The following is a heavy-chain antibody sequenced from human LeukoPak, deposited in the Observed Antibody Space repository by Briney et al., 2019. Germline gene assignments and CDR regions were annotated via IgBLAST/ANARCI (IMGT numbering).Heavy chain of an antibody. CDR2: IYYSGST. CDR3: ARRIAATGIYAFDI. CDR1: GGSISSYY. D-gene: IGHD6-13*01. Sequence: SETLSLTCTVSGGSISSYYWTWIRQPPGKGLEWIGYIYYSGSTKYNPSLESRVTISVDTSKNQFSLKLSSVTAADTAVYYCARRIAATGIYAFDIWGQGTMVTVSS. J-gene: IGHJ3*02. V-gene: IGHV4-59*01.